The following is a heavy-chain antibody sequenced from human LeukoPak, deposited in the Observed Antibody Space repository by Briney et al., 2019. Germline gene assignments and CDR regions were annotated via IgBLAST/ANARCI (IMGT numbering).Heavy chain of an antibody. CDR2: ISGSSGII. CDR1: GFTFSSYS. J-gene: IGHJ3*02. CDR3: AREVGTPQAFDI. Sequence: GGSLRLSCAASGFTFSSYSMNWVRQAPGKGLEWLSYISGSSGIILYADSVKGRFTISRDNAKNSLYLQMSSLKAEDTAIYYCAREVGTPQAFDIWGQGTMVTVSS. V-gene: IGHV3-48*01. D-gene: IGHD1-26*01.